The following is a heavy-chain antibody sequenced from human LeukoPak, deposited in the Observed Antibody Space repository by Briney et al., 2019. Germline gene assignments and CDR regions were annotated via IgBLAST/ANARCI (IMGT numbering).Heavy chain of an antibody. CDR3: ARGARNPDS. V-gene: IGHV4-59*11. CDR1: GGSISSRF. Sequence: SETLSLTCTVSGGSISSRFWTWIRQPPGKELEWIGNNFYSGSTNYNPSLKSRVTMSVDTSKNHFSLRLSSVTAADTAVYYCARGARNPDSWGQGTLVTVSS. J-gene: IGHJ4*02. CDR2: NFYSGST.